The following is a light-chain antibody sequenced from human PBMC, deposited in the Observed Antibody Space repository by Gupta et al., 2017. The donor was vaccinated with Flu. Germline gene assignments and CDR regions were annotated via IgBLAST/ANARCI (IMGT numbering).Light chain of an antibody. CDR2: SNS. CDR1: SSNLGSHT. J-gene: IGLJ3*02. Sequence: QSVLTQPPSASGTPGQRVTISCSGSSSNLGSHTVNWYQPPPGPAPKILIYSNSQRPSGVPDRFSGSRSGTSASLAISGLQSEDEADYYCAAWDDTLNGRVFGGGTKLTVL. CDR3: AAWDDTLNGRV. V-gene: IGLV1-44*01.